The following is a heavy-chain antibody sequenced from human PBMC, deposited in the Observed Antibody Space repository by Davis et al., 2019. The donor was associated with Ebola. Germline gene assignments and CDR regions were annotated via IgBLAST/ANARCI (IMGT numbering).Heavy chain of an antibody. Sequence: AASVKVSCKASGYPFSGALIHWVRQAPGQGLEWMGWINAGNGDTRYSQKFQGRVTLNRDTSATTAYMELNSLTSEDTATYYCARDSPIYHDANDFYYEIPRALDPWGQGTLVAVSA. D-gene: IGHD3-22*01. J-gene: IGHJ5*02. V-gene: IGHV1-3*01. CDR3: ARDSPIYHDANDFYYEIPRALDP. CDR2: INAGNGDT. CDR1: GYPFSGAL.